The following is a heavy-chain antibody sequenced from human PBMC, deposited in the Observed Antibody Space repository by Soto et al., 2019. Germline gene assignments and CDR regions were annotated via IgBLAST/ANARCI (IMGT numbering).Heavy chain of an antibody. CDR3: ARVRFGDPFDF. CDR2: FNPANRNT. J-gene: IGHJ4*02. D-gene: IGHD2-21*02. Sequence: QVQLVQSGAEVKRPGISVKVSCKVSGYTFTNYGINWVRQAPGQGLEWVGWFNPANRNTNYAQKFQDRVSMTTDTSTNTAYMELRGLRSDDTAVYYCARVRFGDPFDFWGQGTLVTVSS. CDR1: GYTFTNYG. V-gene: IGHV1-18*01.